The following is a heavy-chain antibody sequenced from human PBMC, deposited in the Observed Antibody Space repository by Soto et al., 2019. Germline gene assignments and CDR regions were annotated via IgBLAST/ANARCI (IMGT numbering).Heavy chain of an antibody. CDR1: GGTFSSYA. V-gene: IGHV1-69*01. CDR3: ARITPTGLTKYYFGMDG. J-gene: IGHJ6*02. CDR2: IIPIFGTA. Sequence: QVQLVQSGAEVKKPGSSVKVSCKASGGTFSSYAISWVRQAPGQGLEWMGGIIPIFGTANYEQKFQGIVTITADESTSTDYMELCILRSEDTAVYYCARITPTGLTKYYFGMDGWGQGTTVTVSS. D-gene: IGHD2-15*01.